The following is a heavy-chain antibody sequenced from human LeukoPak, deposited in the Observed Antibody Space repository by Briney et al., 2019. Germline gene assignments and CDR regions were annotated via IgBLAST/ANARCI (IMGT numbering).Heavy chain of an antibody. CDR2: INHSGST. J-gene: IGHJ4*02. V-gene: IGHV4-34*01. CDR3: ARGLTYYYDSSGYWIDY. D-gene: IGHD3-22*01. Sequence: SETLSLTCAVYGGSFSGYYWSWIRQPPGKGLEWIGEINHSGSTNYNPSLKSRVTISVDTSKNQFSLKLSSVTAADTAVYYCARGLTYYYDSSGYWIDYWGQGTLVTVSS. CDR1: GGSFSGYY.